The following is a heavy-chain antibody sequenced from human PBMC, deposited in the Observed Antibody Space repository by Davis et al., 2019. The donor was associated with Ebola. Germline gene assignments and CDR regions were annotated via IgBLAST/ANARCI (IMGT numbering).Heavy chain of an antibody. CDR3: ARFHCSSTSCRISHYYYGMDV. CDR1: GFTFSDYY. CDR2: ISSSGST. J-gene: IGHJ6*02. V-gene: IGHV3-66*01. D-gene: IGHD2-2*01. Sequence: GESLKISCAASGFTFSDYYMSWIRQAPGKGLEWVSYISSSGSTYYADSVKGRFTISRDNSKNTLYLQMNSLRAEDTAVYYCARFHCSSTSCRISHYYYGMDVWGQGTTVTVSS.